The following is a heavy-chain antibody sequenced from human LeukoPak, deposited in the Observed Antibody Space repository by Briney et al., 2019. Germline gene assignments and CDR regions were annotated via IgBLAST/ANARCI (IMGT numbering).Heavy chain of an antibody. CDR3: ARGHFDSSGYSNPLDS. V-gene: IGHV4-4*09. CDR1: GASISSYY. CDR2: IYTSGDT. D-gene: IGHD3-22*01. J-gene: IGHJ4*02. Sequence: SETLSLTCTVSGASISSYYWSWIRQSPGKGLEWIGYIYTSGDTKSNPSLKSRVTMSVDTSKNEFSLKLRSVAAADTALYYCARGHFDSSGYSNPLDSWGQGTLVTVSS.